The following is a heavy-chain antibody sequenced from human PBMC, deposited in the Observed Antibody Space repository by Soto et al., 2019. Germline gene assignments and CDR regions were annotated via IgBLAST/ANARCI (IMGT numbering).Heavy chain of an antibody. D-gene: IGHD5-18*01. CDR2: INHSGST. Sequence: ETLSLTCAVYGGSFSGYYWSWIRQPPGKGQEWIGEINHSGSTNYNPSLKSRVTISVDTSKNQFSLKLSSVTAADTAVYYCARTKWIQLWSLFDYWGQGTLGTVSS. CDR3: ARTKWIQLWSLFDY. J-gene: IGHJ4*02. CDR1: GGSFSGYY. V-gene: IGHV4-34*01.